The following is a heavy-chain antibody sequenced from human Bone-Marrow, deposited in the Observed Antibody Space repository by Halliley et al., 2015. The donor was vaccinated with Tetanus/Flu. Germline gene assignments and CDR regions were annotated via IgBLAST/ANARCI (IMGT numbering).Heavy chain of an antibody. J-gene: IGHJ3*02. Sequence: EWMGKIMPILDITFYAPNFQGRVTITADKSTRTAYMELTSLRSEDTAVYYCARDPWGQIDAFDIWGQGTRVAVSS. CDR2: IMPILDIT. CDR3: ARDPWGQIDAFDI. V-gene: IGHV1-69*04. D-gene: IGHD3-16*01.